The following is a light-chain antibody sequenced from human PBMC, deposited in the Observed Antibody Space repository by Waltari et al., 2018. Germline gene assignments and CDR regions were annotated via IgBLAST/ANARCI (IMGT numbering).Light chain of an antibody. Sequence: DIQLTQSPSFLSASVGDRVTITCRASQGINSFLAWDQQQPGKVPKLLIYAASILQSGVPSMFSGSGSGKEFTLTISSLQPEDFATYYCQQLDSYPRTFGQGTKVEIK. CDR1: QGINSF. V-gene: IGKV1-9*01. J-gene: IGKJ1*01. CDR2: AAS. CDR3: QQLDSYPRT.